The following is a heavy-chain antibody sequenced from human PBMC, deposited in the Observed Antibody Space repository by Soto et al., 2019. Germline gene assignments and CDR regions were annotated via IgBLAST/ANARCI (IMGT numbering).Heavy chain of an antibody. V-gene: IGHV3-23*01. D-gene: IGHD6-13*01. Sequence: EVQLLESGRGLVQPGGSLRLSCAASGFTFSTYGMNWVRQAPGKGLEWVSTISFSGDSTYYADSVKGRFTVSRDNSKNTLYLQMNSLRAEDTAIYYCAKGYSSDYCGQGTLVTVSS. CDR3: AKGYSSDY. CDR2: ISFSGDST. J-gene: IGHJ4*02. CDR1: GFTFSTYG.